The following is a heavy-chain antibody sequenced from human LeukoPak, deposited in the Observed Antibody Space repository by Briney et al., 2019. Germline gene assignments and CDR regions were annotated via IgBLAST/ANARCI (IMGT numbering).Heavy chain of an antibody. D-gene: IGHD6-13*01. V-gene: IGHV4-59*01. CDR2: IYYSGST. Sequence: SETLSLTCTVSGGSISSYYWSWIRQPPGKGLEWIGYIYYSGSTNYNPSLKSRVTISVDTSKNQFSLKLSSVTAADTAVYYCARGLICSSWYSYYYGMDVWGQGTTVTVSS. CDR1: GGSISSYY. CDR3: ARGLICSSWYSYYYGMDV. J-gene: IGHJ6*02.